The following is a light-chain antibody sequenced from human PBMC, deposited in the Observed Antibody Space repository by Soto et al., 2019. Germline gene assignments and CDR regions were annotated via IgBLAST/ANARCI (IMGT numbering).Light chain of an antibody. V-gene: IGKV1-5*01. CDR3: QQYNSYSPRT. CDR2: DAS. J-gene: IGKJ1*01. CDR1: QSIGYW. Sequence: FQLTQAPSTLSASVGDRVTITCRASQSIGYWLAWYQQKPGKAPNLLIYDASTLENGVPSRFSGSASGTDFTLTISSLQPYDFATYYCQQYNSYSPRTFGQGTKVDNK.